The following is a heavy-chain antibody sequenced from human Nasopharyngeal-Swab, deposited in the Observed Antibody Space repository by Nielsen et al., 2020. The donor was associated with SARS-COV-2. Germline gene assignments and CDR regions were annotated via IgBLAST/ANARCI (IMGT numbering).Heavy chain of an antibody. J-gene: IGHJ4*02. V-gene: IGHV3-21*06. CDR3: ARLPSAWGRRDFDY. Sequence: GESLKISCAASGFTFSTYSMIWVRQAPAKGLEWVSWSSSSVSYIYYADSVKGRFTISRDNAKNALYLQMSSLRAEDTAVYYCARLPSAWGRRDFDYWGQGTLVTVSS. CDR2: SSSSVSYI. D-gene: IGHD6-19*01. CDR1: GFTFSTYS.